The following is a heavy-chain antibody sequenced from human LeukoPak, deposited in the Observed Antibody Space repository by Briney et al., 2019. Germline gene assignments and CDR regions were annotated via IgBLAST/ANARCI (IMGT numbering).Heavy chain of an antibody. CDR2: IYTSGST. V-gene: IGHV4-4*07. D-gene: IGHD2-2*02. Sequence: SETLSLTCTVSGGSISSYYWSWIRQPAGKGLEWIGRIYTSGSTNYNPSLKSRVTMSVDTSKNQFSLKLSSVTAADTAVYYCARSLGYCSSTSCYRGRIWYFDLWGRGTLVTVSS. CDR1: GGSISSYY. CDR3: ARSLGYCSSTSCYRGRIWYFDL. J-gene: IGHJ2*01.